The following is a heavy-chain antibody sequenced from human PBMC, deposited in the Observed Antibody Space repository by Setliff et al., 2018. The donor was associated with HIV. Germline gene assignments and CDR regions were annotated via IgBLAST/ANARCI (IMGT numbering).Heavy chain of an antibody. CDR2: IKQDGSEK. J-gene: IGHJ3*02. V-gene: IGHV3-7*03. D-gene: IGHD3-9*01. CDR3: ARDNPGDYDILTGLRWYAFDI. Sequence: GGSLRLSCAASGFTFSSYWMSWVHQAPGKGLEWVANIKQDGSEKYYVDSVKGRFTISRDNAKNSLYLQMNSLRAEDTAVYYCARDNPGDYDILTGLRWYAFDIWGQGTMVTVSS. CDR1: GFTFSSYW.